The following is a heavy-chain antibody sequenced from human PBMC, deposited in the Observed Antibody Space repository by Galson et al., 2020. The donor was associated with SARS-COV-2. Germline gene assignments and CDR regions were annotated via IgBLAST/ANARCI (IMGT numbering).Heavy chain of an antibody. J-gene: IGHJ6*03. CDR2: IKSKTDGGTT. Sequence: GESLKISCAASGFTFSNAWMSWVRQAPGKGLEWVGRIKSKTDGGTTDYAAPVKGRFTISRDDSKNTLYLQMNSLKTEDTAVYYCTTIVVVPAYSSYYYYYYMDVWGKGTTVTVSS. CDR3: TTIVVVPAYSSYYYYYYMDV. D-gene: IGHD2-2*01. CDR1: GFTFSNAW. V-gene: IGHV3-15*01.